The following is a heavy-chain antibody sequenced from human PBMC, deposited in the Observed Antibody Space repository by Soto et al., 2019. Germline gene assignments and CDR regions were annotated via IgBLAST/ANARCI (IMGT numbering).Heavy chain of an antibody. Sequence: QVQLVQSGAEMKEPGSSMKVSCKTSGGTFSSSAISWLRQAPGQGLEWMGGIIPLFRTPDYAQKFQGRVTIAADESTSTADMELSSLRSEDTAVYYCARDNDRLQLGGNYYYILDVWGQGTTITVSS. CDR2: IIPLFRTP. CDR1: GGTFSSSA. D-gene: IGHD4-4*01. J-gene: IGHJ6*02. V-gene: IGHV1-69*12. CDR3: ARDNDRLQLGGNYYYILDV.